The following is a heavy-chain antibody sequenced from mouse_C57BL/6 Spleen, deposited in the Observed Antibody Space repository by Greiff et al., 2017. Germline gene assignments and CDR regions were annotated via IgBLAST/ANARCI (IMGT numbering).Heavy chain of an antibody. D-gene: IGHD4-1*01. CDR3: ARLGTGPY. J-gene: IGHJ3*01. CDR1: GFTFRDYG. Sequence: EVQLQESGGGLVKPGGSLKLSCAASGFTFRDYGMHWVRQAPEKGLEWVAYISSGSSTIYYADTVKGRFTISRDNAKNTLFLQMTSLRSEDTAMYYCARLGTGPYWGQGTLVTVSA. V-gene: IGHV5-17*01. CDR2: ISSGSSTI.